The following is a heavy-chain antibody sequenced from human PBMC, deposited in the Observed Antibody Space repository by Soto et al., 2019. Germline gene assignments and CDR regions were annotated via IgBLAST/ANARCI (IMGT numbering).Heavy chain of an antibody. CDR3: ARDLGQKWLSRGMDV. CDR2: INPSGGST. J-gene: IGHJ6*02. V-gene: IGHV1-46*01. Sequence: ASVKVSCKASGYTFTSYYMHWVRQAPGQGLEWMGIINPSGGSTSYAQKFQGRVTMTRDTPTSTVYMELSSLRSEDTAVYYCARDLGQKWLSRGMDVWGQGTTVTVSS. D-gene: IGHD3-22*01. CDR1: GYTFTSYY.